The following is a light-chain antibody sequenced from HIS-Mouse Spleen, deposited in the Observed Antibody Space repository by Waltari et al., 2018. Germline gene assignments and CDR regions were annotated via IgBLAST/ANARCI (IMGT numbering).Light chain of an antibody. CDR3: QSYDSSLSGSV. CDR1: SSNIGAGYD. V-gene: IGLV1-40*01. Sequence: QSVLTPPPSVSGAPGQRVTISCTGSSSNIGAGYDVPWYQQLPGTAPKLLIYVNSNRPSGVPDRFSGSKSGTSASLPITGLQAEDEADYYCQSYDSSLSGSVFGGGTKLTVL. J-gene: IGLJ3*02. CDR2: VNS.